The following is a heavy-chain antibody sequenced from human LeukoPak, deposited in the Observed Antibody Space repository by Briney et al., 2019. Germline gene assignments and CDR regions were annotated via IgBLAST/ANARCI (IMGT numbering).Heavy chain of an antibody. D-gene: IGHD3-16*01. J-gene: IGHJ3*02. CDR3: ARDDSVGSYGAFDI. CDR2: IYSGGST. Sequence: GGSLRLSCAASGFTVSSNYVSWVRQAPGKGLEWVSVIYSGGSTYYADSVKGRFTISRDNSKNTLYLQMNSLRAEDTAVYYCARDDSVGSYGAFDIWGQGTMVTVSS. V-gene: IGHV3-66*01. CDR1: GFTVSSNY.